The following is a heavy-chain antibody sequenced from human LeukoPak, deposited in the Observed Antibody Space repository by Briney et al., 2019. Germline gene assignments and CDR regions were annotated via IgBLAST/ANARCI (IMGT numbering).Heavy chain of an antibody. D-gene: IGHD2-8*02. CDR3: ARTGGYPRTNGAFDI. CDR1: GASISSGSYY. CDR2: VYTSGST. J-gene: IGHJ3*02. Sequence: PSETLSLTCTVSGASISSGSYYWSWIRQPAGKGLEWIGRVYTSGSTDYNPSPKSRVTISVDTSKNQFSLKLSSVTAADTAVYYCARTGGYPRTNGAFDIWGQGTMVTVSS. V-gene: IGHV4-61*02.